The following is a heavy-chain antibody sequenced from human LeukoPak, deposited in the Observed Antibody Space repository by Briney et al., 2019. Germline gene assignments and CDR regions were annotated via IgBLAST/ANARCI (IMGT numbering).Heavy chain of an antibody. J-gene: IGHJ4*02. D-gene: IGHD6-6*01. CDR1: GGSISSYY. CDR3: AREKYSSSSDYFDY. CDR2: INYSGST. V-gene: IGHV4-59*12. Sequence: SETLSLTCTVSGGSISSYYWSWIRQPPGKGLEWIGYINYSGSTDYNPSLKSRVTISVDTSKNQFSLKLSSVTAADTAVYYCAREKYSSSSDYFDYWGQGTLVTVSS.